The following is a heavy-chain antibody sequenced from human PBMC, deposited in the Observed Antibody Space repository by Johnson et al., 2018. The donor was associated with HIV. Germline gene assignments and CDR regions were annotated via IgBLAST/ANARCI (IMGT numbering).Heavy chain of an antibody. CDR2: INSDGSST. J-gene: IGHJ3*02. CDR1: GFTFSSYC. Sequence: VQLVESGGGVVRPGGSLRLSCAASGFTFSSYCMHWVRHAPGKGLVWVSRINSDGSSTSYADSVKGRFTISRDNAKNTLYLQMNSLRAEDTAVYYCAKEEEDAFDIWGQGTMVTVSS. V-gene: IGHV3-74*01. CDR3: AKEEEDAFDI.